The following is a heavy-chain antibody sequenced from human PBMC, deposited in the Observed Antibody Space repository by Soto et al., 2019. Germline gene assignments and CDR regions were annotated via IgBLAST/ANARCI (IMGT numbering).Heavy chain of an antibody. CDR1: GGSITSGNYY. CDR2: VYQIGYT. Sequence: SETLSLTCTVSGGSITSGNYYWSWIRLPPGKGLGWVGNVYQIGYTYYNPSLKSRLTISVDTSKNQFYLRLSSVTAADTAIYYCARPLGSGRAWFAPWGQGTLVTVSS. CDR3: ARPLGSGRAWFAP. D-gene: IGHD3-10*01. V-gene: IGHV4-39*01. J-gene: IGHJ5*02.